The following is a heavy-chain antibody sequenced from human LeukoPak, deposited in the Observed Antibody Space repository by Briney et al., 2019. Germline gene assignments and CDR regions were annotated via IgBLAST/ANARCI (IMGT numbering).Heavy chain of an antibody. D-gene: IGHD3-3*01. J-gene: IGHJ4*01. V-gene: IGHV4-39*01. CDR2: VYYSGST. CDR3: ARHYRAYYTGPLDY. Sequence: SETLSLTCIVSGGSISSSIYYWGWIRQPPGKGLEWIGSVYYSGSTYYNPSLKSRVTMSVDTSKNQFSLQLSSVTAADTAVYYCARHYRAYYTGPLDYWGHGTLVTVSA. CDR1: GGSISSSIYY.